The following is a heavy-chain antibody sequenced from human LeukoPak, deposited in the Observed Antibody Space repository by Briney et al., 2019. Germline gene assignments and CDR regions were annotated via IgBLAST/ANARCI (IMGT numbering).Heavy chain of an antibody. CDR3: ARDRQGSYYDY. D-gene: IGHD3-10*01. CDR1: GFTFSSYS. J-gene: IGHJ4*02. CDR2: ISSSSSYI. Sequence: GGSLRLSCAASGFTFSSYSMNWVRQAPGKGLEWVSSISSSSSYIYHADSVKGRFTISRDNAKNSLYLQMNSLRAEDTAVYYCARDRQGSYYDYWGQGTLVTVSS. V-gene: IGHV3-21*01.